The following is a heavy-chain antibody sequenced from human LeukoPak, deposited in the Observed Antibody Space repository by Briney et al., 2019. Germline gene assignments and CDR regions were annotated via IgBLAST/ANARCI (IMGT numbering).Heavy chain of an antibody. J-gene: IGHJ1*01. CDR3: AREVYCSSTSCYTGYFQH. D-gene: IGHD2-2*02. CDR2: IRQDGSEK. V-gene: IGHV3-7*01. Sequence: GGSLRLSCAASGFTFSSYWMSWVRQAPGKGLEWVANIRQDGSEKYYVDSVKGRFTISRDNAKNSLYLQMNSLRAEDTAVYYCAREVYCSSTSCYTGYFQHWGQGTLVTVSS. CDR1: GFTFSSYW.